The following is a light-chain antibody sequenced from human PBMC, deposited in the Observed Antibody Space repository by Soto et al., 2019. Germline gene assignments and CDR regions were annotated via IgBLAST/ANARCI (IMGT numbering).Light chain of an antibody. J-gene: IGKJ2*01. CDR3: QQSFSKPRT. CDR1: QTISKY. CDR2: AAS. V-gene: IGKV1-39*01. Sequence: DIQITQSPSSLSASVGDRVTITCRSSQTISKYLSWYQQKPGKAPKLLIYAASNLQSGVPSRFSGAASGTDFTLTISSMQPEDFANYYCQQSFSKPRTFGQGTKVDIK.